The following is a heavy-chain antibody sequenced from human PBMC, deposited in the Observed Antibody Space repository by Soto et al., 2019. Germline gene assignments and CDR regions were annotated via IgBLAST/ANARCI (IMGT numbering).Heavy chain of an antibody. CDR1: GFTFSSYA. V-gene: IGHV3-23*01. CDR3: AKSRLGNYYYMDV. J-gene: IGHJ6*03. Sequence: EVQLLESGGGLVQPGGSLRLSCAASGFTFSSYAMSWVRKAPGKGLEWVSALSGNGDNTYYAESVKGRFTISRDSSKNTLFLHMNSLRAEDTAVYYCAKSRLGNYYYMDVWGKGTTVTVSS. D-gene: IGHD3-16*01. CDR2: LSGNGDNT.